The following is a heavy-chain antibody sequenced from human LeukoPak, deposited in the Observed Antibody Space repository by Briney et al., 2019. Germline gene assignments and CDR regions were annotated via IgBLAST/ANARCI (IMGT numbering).Heavy chain of an antibody. CDR1: GSSFTSYW. CDR3: ARPRYCIHGVCYHFDY. CDR2: IYIGDSNT. J-gene: IGHJ4*02. D-gene: IGHD2-8*01. V-gene: IGHV5-51*01. Sequence: GESLQISCKGSGSSFTSYWIGWVRPVPGKGLEWMGIIYIGDSNTRYSPSFQGQVTISADKSISTAYLQWSSLKASDTAMYFCARPRYCIHGVCYHFDYWGQGTLVTVSS.